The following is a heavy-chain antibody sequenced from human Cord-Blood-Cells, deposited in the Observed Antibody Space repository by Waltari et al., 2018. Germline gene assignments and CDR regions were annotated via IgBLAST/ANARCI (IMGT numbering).Heavy chain of an antibody. Sequence: EVQLVESGGGLVKPGGSLRLSGAASGFTFSSDSMNWVRQAPGKGLEWVSSISSSSSYIYYADSVKGRFTISRDNAKNSLYLQMNSLRAEDTAVYYCARDSSSSWYYYYYGMDVWGQGTTVTVSS. CDR1: GFTFSSDS. V-gene: IGHV3-21*01. CDR2: ISSSSSYI. CDR3: ARDSSSSWYYYYYGMDV. D-gene: IGHD6-13*01. J-gene: IGHJ6*02.